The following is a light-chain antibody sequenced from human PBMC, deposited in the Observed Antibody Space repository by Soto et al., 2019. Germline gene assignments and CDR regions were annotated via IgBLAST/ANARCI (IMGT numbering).Light chain of an antibody. CDR3: QHYNSYSGT. Sequence: DTQMTQSPSTLSASVGDRVAITCRASDNIDTWVAWYQQKPGEAPKLMSYKASKIENGDPSRFAGFGSGTEFTLSIASLQPDDSATYYCQHYNSYSGTFGQGTKVDSK. V-gene: IGKV1-5*03. J-gene: IGKJ1*01. CDR1: DNIDTW. CDR2: KAS.